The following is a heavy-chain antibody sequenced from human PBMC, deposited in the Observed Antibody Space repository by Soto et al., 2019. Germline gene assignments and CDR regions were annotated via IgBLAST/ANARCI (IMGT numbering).Heavy chain of an antibody. V-gene: IGHV1-69*01. CDR1: GGTFSSYA. D-gene: IGHD4-17*01. Sequence: QVQLVQSGAEVKKPGSSVKVSCKASGGTFSSYAISWVRQAPGQGLEWMGGIIPIFGTANYAQKFQGRVTMTADESTSTAYMELSSLRSEDTAVYYCARAESGYGDYHPVGRLNYGMDVWGQGTTVTVSS. CDR3: ARAESGYGDYHPVGRLNYGMDV. CDR2: IIPIFGTA. J-gene: IGHJ6*02.